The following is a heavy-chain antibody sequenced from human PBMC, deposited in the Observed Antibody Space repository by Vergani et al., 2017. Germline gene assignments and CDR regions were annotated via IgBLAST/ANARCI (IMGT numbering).Heavy chain of an antibody. V-gene: IGHV3-7*01. D-gene: IGHD3-22*01. J-gene: IGHJ4*02. Sequence: EVQLVESGGGLVQPGGSLRLSCAASGFTFSGYWMSWVRQAPGKGLEWVTNIKQDGSEKYYVDSVKGRFTISRDNAKNSLYLQMNSLRAEDTAVYYCARDRDSSGFLDYWGQGTLVTVSS. CDR3: ARDRDSSGFLDY. CDR2: IKQDGSEK. CDR1: GFTFSGYW.